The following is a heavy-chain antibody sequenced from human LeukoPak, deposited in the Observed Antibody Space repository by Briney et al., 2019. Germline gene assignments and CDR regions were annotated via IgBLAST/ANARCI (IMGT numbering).Heavy chain of an antibody. CDR2: IGGSGSNT. D-gene: IGHD1-26*01. CDR1: GFTFTNYA. CDR3: AISKREEEFDY. V-gene: IGHV3-23*01. J-gene: IGHJ4*02. Sequence: GGSLRLSCAASGFTFTNYAMTWVRQAPGKGLEWVSGIGGSGSNTYYADSVKGRFTISRHNSKNTLYLQMNSLRAEDTAVYYCAISKREEEFDYWGQGTLVTVSS.